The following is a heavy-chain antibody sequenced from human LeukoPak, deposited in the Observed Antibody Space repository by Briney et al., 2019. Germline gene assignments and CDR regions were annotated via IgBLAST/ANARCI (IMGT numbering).Heavy chain of an antibody. CDR2: ISGSGSST. CDR1: GFTFNNYG. J-gene: IGHJ4*02. Sequence: GGSLRLSCAASGFTFNNYGMSWVRQAPGKGLEWFSSISGSGSSTFYAASVKGRFTISRDNSKNTLYLQMNSLRAEDTAVYYCAKHTAGTKALDYWGQGTLVTVSS. V-gene: IGHV3-23*01. D-gene: IGHD1-1*01. CDR3: AKHTAGTKALDY.